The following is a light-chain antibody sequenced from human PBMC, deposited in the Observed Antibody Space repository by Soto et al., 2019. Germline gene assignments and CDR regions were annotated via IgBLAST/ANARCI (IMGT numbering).Light chain of an antibody. CDR3: QQYGASPPSWT. Sequence: ETVLTQSPGTLSLSPGERATLSCRASQSVSSSYLAWYQQIPGQAPRLLIYGASSRATGIPDRFSGSGSGTDFTLTISRLEPEDFAVYYGQQYGASPPSWTFGQGTKVEIK. CDR1: QSVSSSY. J-gene: IGKJ1*01. CDR2: GAS. V-gene: IGKV3-20*01.